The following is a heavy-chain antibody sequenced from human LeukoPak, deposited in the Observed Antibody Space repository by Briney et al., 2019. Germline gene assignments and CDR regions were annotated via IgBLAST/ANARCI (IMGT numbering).Heavy chain of an antibody. V-gene: IGHV1-2*02. CDR2: INPKSGDT. J-gene: IGHJ4*02. CDR1: GYTFTDHY. Sequence: ASVKVSCKAFGYTFTDHYVHWVRQAPGQGLEWMGWINPKSGDTTYVQKFQGRLTMTSDTPLRTAYMELTSLRSDDTAVFYCASYCGADCAPGGYWGQGTLVTVSS. CDR3: ASYCGADCAPGGY. D-gene: IGHD2-21*01.